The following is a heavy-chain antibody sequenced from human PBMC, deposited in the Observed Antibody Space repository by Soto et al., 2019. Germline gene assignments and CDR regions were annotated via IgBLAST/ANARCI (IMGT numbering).Heavy chain of an antibody. V-gene: IGHV1-46*01. CDR1: GYTFTHYY. CDR3: ARDLAAGDH. D-gene: IGHD6-13*01. CDR2: INPASGST. J-gene: IGHJ4*02. Sequence: QVQLVQSGAEVKKPGASVKLSCRTSGYTFTHYYIHWVRQAPGQGLEWLGIINPASGSTNYAQDFQGRVTLTMDTSTTTVYMDLSGLRAEDTAIFSCARDLAAGDHWDQGTLVTVSS.